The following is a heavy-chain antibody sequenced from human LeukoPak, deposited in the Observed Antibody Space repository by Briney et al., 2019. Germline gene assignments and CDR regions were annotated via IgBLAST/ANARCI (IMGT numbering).Heavy chain of an antibody. CDR2: INPNSGGT. V-gene: IGHV1-2*02. CDR1: GYTFTGYY. D-gene: IGHD3-22*01. CDR3: ARDPYYYDSSGGNWFDP. J-gene: IGHJ5*02. Sequence: ASVKVSCKASGYTFTGYYMHWVRQAPGQGLEWMGWINPNSGGTNYAQKFQGRVTMTRDMSTSTVYMELSSLRSEDTAVYYCARDPYYYDSSGGNWFDPWGQGTLVTVSS.